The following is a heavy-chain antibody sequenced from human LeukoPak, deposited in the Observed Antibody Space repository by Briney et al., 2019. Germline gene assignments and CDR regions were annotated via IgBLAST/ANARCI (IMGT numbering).Heavy chain of an antibody. CDR3: ARDQGGYYDSSGYYSRWITGYFDY. J-gene: IGHJ4*02. CDR2: IRYDGSNK. V-gene: IGHV3-33*01. Sequence: PGGSLRLSCAASGFTFSSYGMHWVRQAPGKGLEWVAVIRYDGSNKYYADSVKGRFAISRDNSKNTLYLQMNSLRAEDTAVYYCARDQGGYYDSSGYYSRWITGYFDYWGQGTLVTVSS. CDR1: GFTFSSYG. D-gene: IGHD3-22*01.